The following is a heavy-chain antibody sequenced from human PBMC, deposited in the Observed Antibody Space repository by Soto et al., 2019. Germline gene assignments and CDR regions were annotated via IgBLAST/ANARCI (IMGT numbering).Heavy chain of an antibody. CDR3: ARELQGLYYFDY. J-gene: IGHJ4*02. D-gene: IGHD2-15*01. V-gene: IGHV1-3*01. CDR2: INAGNGNT. CDR1: GYTFISYA. Sequence: GASVKVSCKASGYTFISYAIHWVRQAPGQRLEWMGWINAGNGNTKYSQKFQGRVTITRDTSASTAYMELTSLRSEDTAVYYCARELQGLYYFDYWGQGTLATVSS.